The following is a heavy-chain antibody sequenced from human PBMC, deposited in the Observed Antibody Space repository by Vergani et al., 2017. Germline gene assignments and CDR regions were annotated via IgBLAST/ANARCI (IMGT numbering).Heavy chain of an antibody. D-gene: IGHD7-27*01. CDR1: GYTFTSYG. Sequence: QVQLVQSGAEVKKPGASVKVSCKASGYTFTSYGISWVRQAPGQGLEWMGWISAYNGNTNYAQKLQGRVTMTTDTSTSTAYMELRSLGSDDTAVYYCARDPARNWGENPGPFDYWGQGTLVTVSS. CDR3: ARDPARNWGENPGPFDY. V-gene: IGHV1-18*01. J-gene: IGHJ4*02. CDR2: ISAYNGNT.